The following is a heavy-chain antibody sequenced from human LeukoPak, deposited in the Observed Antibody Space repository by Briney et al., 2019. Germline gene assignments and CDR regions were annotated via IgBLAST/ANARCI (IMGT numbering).Heavy chain of an antibody. D-gene: IGHD3-22*01. CDR2: ISDGGSIT. Sequence: GGSLRLSCAASGFTFSDYGMSWVRQAPGKGLEWVSTISDGGSITYYADSVKGRFTISRDNARNTLYLQMNSLRAEDTAVYYCARWYYYETSGLYYGSFDNWGQGTLVTVSS. V-gene: IGHV3-23*01. J-gene: IGHJ5*02. CDR3: ARWYYYETSGLYYGSFDN. CDR1: GFTFSDYG.